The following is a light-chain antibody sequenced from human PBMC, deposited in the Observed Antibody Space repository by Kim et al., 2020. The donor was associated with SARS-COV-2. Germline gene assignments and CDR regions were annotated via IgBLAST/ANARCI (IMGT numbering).Light chain of an antibody. CDR1: QSILYSSNNKNY. CDR3: QQYYSIPWT. Sequence: ATINCKSSQSILYSSNNKNYLAWYQQKPGQPPKLLIYWASTRESGVPDRFSGSGSGTDFTLTISSLQAEDVEVYYCQQYYSIPWTFGQGTKVDIK. CDR2: WAS. V-gene: IGKV4-1*01. J-gene: IGKJ1*01.